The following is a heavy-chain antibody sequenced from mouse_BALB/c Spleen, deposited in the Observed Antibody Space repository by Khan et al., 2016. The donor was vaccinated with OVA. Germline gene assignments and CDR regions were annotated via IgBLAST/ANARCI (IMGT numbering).Heavy chain of an antibody. CDR3: TRFITTTTGDYYAMDY. Sequence: EVQLQESGGDLVNPGGSLKLSCAASGFIFSSYGMSWVRQTPDKRLEWVATISSGGTYTYYPDSVKGRFTISRDNAKNTPSLQLSSLKSEDTAMYYCTRFITTTTGDYYAMDYWGQGTSVTVSS. CDR1: GFIFSSYG. D-gene: IGHD1-2*01. J-gene: IGHJ4*01. V-gene: IGHV5-6*01. CDR2: ISSGGTYT.